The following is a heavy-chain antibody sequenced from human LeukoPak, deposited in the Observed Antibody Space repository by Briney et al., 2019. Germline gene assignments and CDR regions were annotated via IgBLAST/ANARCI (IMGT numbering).Heavy chain of an antibody. J-gene: IGHJ4*02. CDR2: ISSSGST. Sequence: SETLSLTCSVSGVSISTYHWSWIRQPAGKGLEWIGRISSSGSTTHNPSLWSRVTMSVDTAKKQISLQVNSVTAADTALYYCARESYSISHLLDFWGQGTLVTVSS. D-gene: IGHD5/OR15-5a*01. CDR3: ARESYSISHLLDF. V-gene: IGHV4-4*07. CDR1: GVSISTYH.